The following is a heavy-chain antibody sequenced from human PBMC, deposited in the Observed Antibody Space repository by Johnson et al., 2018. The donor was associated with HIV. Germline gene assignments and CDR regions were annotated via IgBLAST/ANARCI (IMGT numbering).Heavy chain of an antibody. CDR2: ISDDGCNK. V-gene: IGHV3-30*18. D-gene: IGHD6-19*01. Sequence: QVQLVESGGGVVRPGGSLRLSCAASGFTFSSFGMHWVRQDPGKGLEWMTIISDDGCNKNYADSVKGRFTFSRDNSKNTLYLQMNSLRAEDTAIYYCAKLRKKQWLVGEAFDIWGQGTMVTVSS. CDR3: AKLRKKQWLVGEAFDI. CDR1: GFTFSSFG. J-gene: IGHJ3*02.